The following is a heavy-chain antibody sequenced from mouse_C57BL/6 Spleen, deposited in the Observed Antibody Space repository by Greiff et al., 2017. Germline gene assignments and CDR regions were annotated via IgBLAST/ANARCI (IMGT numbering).Heavy chain of an antibody. J-gene: IGHJ3*01. D-gene: IGHD1-3*01. CDR1: GYAFSSSW. CDR3: ARWDNYASWFAY. Sequence: QVQLKQSGPELVKPGASVKISCKASGYAFSSSWMNWVKQRPGKGLEWIGRIYPGDGDTNYNGKFKGKATLTADKSSSTAYMQLSGLTSEDSAVYFCARWDNYASWFAYWGQGTLVTVSA. CDR2: IYPGDGDT. V-gene: IGHV1-82*01.